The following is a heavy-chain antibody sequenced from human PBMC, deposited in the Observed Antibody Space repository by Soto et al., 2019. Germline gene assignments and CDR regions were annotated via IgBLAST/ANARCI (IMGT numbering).Heavy chain of an antibody. CDR1: GYTLTELS. CDR2: FDPEDGET. V-gene: IGHV1-24*01. J-gene: IGHJ6*02. Sequence: ASVKVSCKVSGYTLTELSMHWVRQAPGKGLEWMGGFDPEDGETIYAQKFQGRVTMTEDTSTDTAYMELSSLRSEDTAVYYCARGGYSSTWYNILDRSGLDVWGQGTTVTVSS. D-gene: IGHD6-13*01. CDR3: ARGGYSSTWYNILDRSGLDV.